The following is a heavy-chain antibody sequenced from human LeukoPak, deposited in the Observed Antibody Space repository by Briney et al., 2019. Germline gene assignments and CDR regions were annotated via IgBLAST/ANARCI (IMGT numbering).Heavy chain of an antibody. CDR1: GSRFTKYW. J-gene: IGHJ4*02. V-gene: IGHV5-51*04. CDR2: SYPGKSET. CDR3: ATYSGGWGAFDY. Sequence: GGPLQSPWQGPGSRFTKYWIGGAGQVRGKGLEWKGGSYPGKSETSFSPSLQGHVTISTDKPISTTYLQWSSLKASDTAMYYCATYSGGWGAFDYWGQGTLVTVSS. D-gene: IGHD6-19*01.